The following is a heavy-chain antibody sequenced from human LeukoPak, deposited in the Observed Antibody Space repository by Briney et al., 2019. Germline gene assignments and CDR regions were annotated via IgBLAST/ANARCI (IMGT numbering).Heavy chain of an antibody. D-gene: IGHD3-10*01. J-gene: IGHJ4*02. CDR1: GXTFTSHG. CDR2: IWYDGSNQ. Sequence: GGSLRLSCAASGXTFTSHGVHWVRQAPGKGLEWVAVIWYDGSNQNYADSVKGRFTISRDNSKNTLYLQMNSLRVEDTAVYYCARGNLRGGHYFDYWGQGTLVTVSS. V-gene: IGHV3-33*01. CDR3: ARGNLRGGHYFDY.